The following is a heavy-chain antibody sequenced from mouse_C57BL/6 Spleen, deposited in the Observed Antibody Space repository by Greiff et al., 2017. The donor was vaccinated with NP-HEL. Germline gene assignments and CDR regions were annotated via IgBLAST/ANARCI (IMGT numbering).Heavy chain of an antibody. CDR2: IYPGDGDT. CDR1: GYAFSSYW. Sequence: VQLQQSGAELVKPGASVKISCKASGYAFSSYWMNWVKQRPGKGLEWIGQIYPGDGDTNYNGKFKGKATLTADKSSSTAYMQLSSLTSEDSAVYFCARSARVGYYFDYWGQGTTLTVSS. D-gene: IGHD3-3*01. J-gene: IGHJ2*01. CDR3: ARSARVGYYFDY. V-gene: IGHV1-80*01.